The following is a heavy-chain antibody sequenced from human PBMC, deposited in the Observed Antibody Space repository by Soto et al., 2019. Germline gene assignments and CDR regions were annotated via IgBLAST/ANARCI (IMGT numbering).Heavy chain of an antibody. V-gene: IGHV3-30-3*01. Sequence: EGSLRLSCAASGFSFSISPMHWVRQAPGKGPEWGALISYDGTKKFYADSVKGRFTISIDNSKNTLYLQMNSLRAEDTAVYYCAKARVANYGSGSSFDYWGQGTLVTVSS. CDR3: AKARVANYGSGSSFDY. D-gene: IGHD3-10*01. CDR2: ISYDGTKK. CDR1: GFSFSISP. J-gene: IGHJ4*02.